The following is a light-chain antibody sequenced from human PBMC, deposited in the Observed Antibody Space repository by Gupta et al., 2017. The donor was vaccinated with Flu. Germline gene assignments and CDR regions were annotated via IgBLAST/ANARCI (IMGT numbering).Light chain of an antibody. J-gene: IGLJ1*01. CDR1: SSDVGGYNH. V-gene: IGLV2-14*01. Sequence: QSALTQPDSVSGSPGQAITISCTGSSSDVGGYNHVSWYQQHPGKAPILIIYEVTSRPSGVSNRFSGSKSGNTASLTISGLQAEDDTDYYCSSYTSDSALYVFGPGTKVTVL. CDR3: SSYTSDSALYV. CDR2: EVT.